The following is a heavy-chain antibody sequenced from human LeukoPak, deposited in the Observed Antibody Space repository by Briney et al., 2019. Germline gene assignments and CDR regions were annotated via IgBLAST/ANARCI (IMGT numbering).Heavy chain of an antibody. CDR1: GFTFSDYY. J-gene: IGHJ5*02. Sequence: PGGSLRLSCAASGFTFSDYYMSWIRQAPGKGLEWVSYISSSGSTIYYADSVKGRFTISRDNAKNSLYLQMNSLRAEDTAVYYCASDPPSYSSSWEGWFDPWGQGTLVTVSS. CDR2: ISSSGSTI. CDR3: ASDPPSYSSSWEGWFDP. V-gene: IGHV3-11*01. D-gene: IGHD6-13*01.